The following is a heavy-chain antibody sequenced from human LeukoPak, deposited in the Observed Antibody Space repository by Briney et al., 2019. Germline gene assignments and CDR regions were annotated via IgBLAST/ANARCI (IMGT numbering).Heavy chain of an antibody. D-gene: IGHD3-22*01. J-gene: IGHJ4*02. V-gene: IGHV4-30-2*01. CDR3: ARIDSAGYPFDR. CDR2: IYHSGST. Sequence: TLSLTCTVSGGSISSGGYYWSWIRQPPGKGLEWIGYIYHSGSTYYNPSLKSRVTISVDRSKNQFSLKLSSVTAADTAVYYCARIDSAGYPFDRWGQGTRVTVAS. CDR1: GGSISSGGYY.